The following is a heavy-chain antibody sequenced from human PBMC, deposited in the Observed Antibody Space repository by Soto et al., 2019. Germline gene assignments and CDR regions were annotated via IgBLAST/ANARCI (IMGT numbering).Heavy chain of an antibody. CDR1: GFTFTRYS. CDR2: ISSTTNYI. CDR3: AREAEDLTSNFDY. J-gene: IGHJ4*02. Sequence: EVQLVESGGGLVKPGGSLRLSCAASGFTFTRYSMNWVRQAPGKGLEWVSSISSTTNYIYYGDSMKGRFTFSRDNAKKSLYLEMNCLRAEDTAVYYCAREAEDLTSNFDYWCQGTLVTVSS. V-gene: IGHV3-21*01.